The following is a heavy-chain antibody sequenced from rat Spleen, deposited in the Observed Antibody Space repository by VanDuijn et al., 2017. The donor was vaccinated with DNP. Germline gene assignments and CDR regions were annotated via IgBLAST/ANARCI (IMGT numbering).Heavy chain of an antibody. Sequence: EVQLQESGPGLVKPSQSLSLTCSVTGYSITSSYRWNWIRKFPGNKLEWMGYINSAGSTNYNPSLKSRISITKYTSKNHFFLKVNSVTTEDTATYYCARYDYYSNYFDYWGQGVMVTVSS. CDR1: GYSITSSYR. J-gene: IGHJ2*01. CDR2: INSAGST. D-gene: IGHD1-2*01. CDR3: ARYDYYSNYFDY. V-gene: IGHV3-3*01.